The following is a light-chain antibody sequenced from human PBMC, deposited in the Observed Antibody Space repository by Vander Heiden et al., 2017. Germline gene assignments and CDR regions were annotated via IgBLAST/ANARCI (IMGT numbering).Light chain of an antibody. CDR1: YSDVGAFNY. J-gene: IGLJ2*01. CDR2: DVS. CDR3: SSYTTSYTRI. Sequence: QSALPPPASVSGSPGQSITISCTGTYSDVGAFNYVSWYQQPPGKAPTLMIDDVSTRPSGVSDRFSGSKSGNTASLTISGLQAEDEADYYCSSYTTSYTRIFGGGTKLTVL. V-gene: IGLV2-14*01.